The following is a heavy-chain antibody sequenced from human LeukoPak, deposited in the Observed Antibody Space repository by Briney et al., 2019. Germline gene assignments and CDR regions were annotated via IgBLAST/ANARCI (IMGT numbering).Heavy chain of an antibody. J-gene: IGHJ5*02. CDR3: AKAGSFSWYDH. CDR2: IDHTGDRT. D-gene: IGHD2-15*01. CDR1: GFTFSSYT. Sequence: GGSLRLSCAASGFTFSSYTMAWVRQAPGKGLEWISDIDHTGDRTYYRDSVKGQFTISRDNSKNTLYLQMNSLRVEDTATYYCAKAGSFSWYDHWGQGTLVTV. V-gene: IGHV3-23*01.